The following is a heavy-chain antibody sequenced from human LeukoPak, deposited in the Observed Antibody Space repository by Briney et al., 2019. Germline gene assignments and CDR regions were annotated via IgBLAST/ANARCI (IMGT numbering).Heavy chain of an antibody. CDR3: ARGALDAGYFDY. Sequence: GGSLRLSCAASGFTFSDHYMDWVRQAPGKGLEWVGRTRNKANSYTTEYAASVKGRFTISRDDSKNSLYLQMNSLKTEDTAVYYCARGALDAGYFDYWGQGTLVTVSS. CDR1: GFTFSDHY. J-gene: IGHJ4*02. CDR2: TRNKANSYTT. D-gene: IGHD3-10*01. V-gene: IGHV3-72*01.